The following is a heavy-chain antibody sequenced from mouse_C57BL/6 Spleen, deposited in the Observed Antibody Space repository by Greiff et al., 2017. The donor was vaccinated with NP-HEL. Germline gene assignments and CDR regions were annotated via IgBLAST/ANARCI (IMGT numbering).Heavy chain of an antibody. CDR3: ARSTTMVTSWYFDV. CDR2: INPYNGGT. Sequence: EVQLQQSGPVLVKPGASVKMSCKASGYTFTDYYMNWVKQSHGKSLEWIGVINPYNGGTSYNQKFKGKATLTVDKSSSTAYMELNSLTSEDSAVYYCARSTTMVTSWYFDVWGTGTTVTVSS. D-gene: IGHD2-2*01. CDR1: GYTFTDYY. J-gene: IGHJ1*03. V-gene: IGHV1-19*01.